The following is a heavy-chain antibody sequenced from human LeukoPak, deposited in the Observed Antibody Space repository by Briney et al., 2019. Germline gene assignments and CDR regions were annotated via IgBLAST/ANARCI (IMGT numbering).Heavy chain of an antibody. V-gene: IGHV3-7*03. CDR1: GFPFSSYS. Sequence: HPGGSLRLSCAASGFPFSSYSMTWVRQAPGKGLEWVANIKPDGTTKFYVDSVKGRFTISRNNALNSLYLQMNSLRAEDTAIYYCARSIPYGTTWYGRSDYWGQGTLVTVSS. D-gene: IGHD6-13*01. CDR2: IKPDGTTK. CDR3: ARSIPYGTTWYGRSDY. J-gene: IGHJ4*02.